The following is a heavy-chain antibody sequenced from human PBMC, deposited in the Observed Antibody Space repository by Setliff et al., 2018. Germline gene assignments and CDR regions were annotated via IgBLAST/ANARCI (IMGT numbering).Heavy chain of an antibody. J-gene: IGHJ3*02. CDR1: GYTFTSHY. Sequence: EASVKVSCKASGYTFTSHYMHWARQAPGLGLEWMGTINPSSGRTSYAQKFQGRVTMTRDTSTSTVYMDMSSLRSEDTAVYYCARDVFPYHYEGAFDIWGQGTMVTVSS. D-gene: IGHD3-22*01. CDR2: INPSSGRT. CDR3: ARDVFPYHYEGAFDI. V-gene: IGHV1-46*01.